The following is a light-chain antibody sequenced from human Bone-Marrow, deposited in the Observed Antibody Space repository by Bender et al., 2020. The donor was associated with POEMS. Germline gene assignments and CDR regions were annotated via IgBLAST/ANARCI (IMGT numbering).Light chain of an antibody. CDR1: SGHSYYT. J-gene: IGLJ2*01. Sequence: QLVLTQSPSASASLGASVKLTCTLSSGHSYYTIAWHQQQPEKGPRYLMKLKSDGSHTKGDGIPDRFSGSSSGAERYLTISSLQSDDEADFFCQTWGTAIHGIFGGGTKLTVL. CDR2: LKSDGSH. V-gene: IGLV4-69*01. CDR3: QTWGTAIHGI.